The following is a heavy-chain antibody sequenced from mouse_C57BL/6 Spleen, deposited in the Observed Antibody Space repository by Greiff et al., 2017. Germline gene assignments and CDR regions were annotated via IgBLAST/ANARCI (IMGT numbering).Heavy chain of an antibody. CDR2: IDPSDSET. CDR3: ARKGGNYPHMDY. V-gene: IGHV1-52*01. CDR1: GYTFTSYW. J-gene: IGHJ4*01. Sequence: VQLQQPGAELVRPGSSVKLSCKASGYTFTSYWMHWVKQRPIQGLEWIGNIDPSDSETHYNQKFKDKATLTVDKSSSTAYLQLSSLTSEDSAVYYSARKGGNYPHMDYWGQGTSVTVSS. D-gene: IGHD2-1*01.